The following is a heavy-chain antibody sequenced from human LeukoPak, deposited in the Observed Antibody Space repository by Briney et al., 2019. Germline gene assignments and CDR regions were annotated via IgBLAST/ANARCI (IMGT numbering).Heavy chain of an antibody. D-gene: IGHD2-15*01. CDR1: GFTFSSYS. J-gene: IGHJ4*02. Sequence: GRSLRLSCAASGFTFSSYSMNWVRQAPGKGLEWVSSISSSSSYIYYADSVKGRFTISRDNAKNSLYLQMNSLRAEDTAVYYCARSVVAATETFDYWGQGTLVTVSS. V-gene: IGHV3-21*01. CDR2: ISSSSSYI. CDR3: ARSVVAATETFDY.